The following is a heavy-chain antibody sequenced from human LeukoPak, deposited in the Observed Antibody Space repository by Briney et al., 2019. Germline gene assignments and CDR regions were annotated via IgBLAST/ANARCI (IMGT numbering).Heavy chain of an antibody. J-gene: IGHJ4*02. CDR2: ISSSSSYI. CDR1: GFTFSSYS. CDR3: ARDGSVAARDY. V-gene: IGHV3-21*01. Sequence: GGSLRLSCAASGFTFSSYSMNWVRQAPGKGLEWFSSISSSSSYIYYADSVKGRFTISRDNAKNSLYLQMNSLRAEDTAVYYCARDGSVAARDYWGQGTLVTVSS. D-gene: IGHD6-13*01.